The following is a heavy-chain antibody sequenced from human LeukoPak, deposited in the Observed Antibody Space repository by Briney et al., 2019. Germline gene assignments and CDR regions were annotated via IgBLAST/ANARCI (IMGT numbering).Heavy chain of an antibody. J-gene: IGHJ4*02. CDR2: INPTGGTT. CDR1: GYTFTKYY. Sequence: ASVKVSCEASGYTFTKYYIHWARQAPGQGLEWMGLINPTGGTTTYAQKFQGRVTMTRDTSTSTVYMELSSLKSEDTAVYFCAKSANNFNWIDYWGQGTLVTVSS. V-gene: IGHV1-46*01. D-gene: IGHD1-20*01. CDR3: AKSANNFNWIDY.